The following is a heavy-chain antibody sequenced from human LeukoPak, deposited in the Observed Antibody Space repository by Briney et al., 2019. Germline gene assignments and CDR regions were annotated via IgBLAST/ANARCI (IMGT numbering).Heavy chain of an antibody. CDR3: GRGRAY. CDR2: ISSDSTTI. Sequence: GGSLRPSCAASGFTFSSYSMDWVRQAPGKGLEWVSYISSDSTTIYYADPVKGRFTISRDNAKNSLYLQMNSLRDEDTAVYYCGRGRAYWGQGTLVSVSS. CDR1: GFTFSSYS. V-gene: IGHV3-48*02. J-gene: IGHJ4*02.